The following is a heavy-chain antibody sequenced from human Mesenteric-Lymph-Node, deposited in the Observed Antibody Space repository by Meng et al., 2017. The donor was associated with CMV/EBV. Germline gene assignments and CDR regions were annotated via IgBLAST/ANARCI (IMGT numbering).Heavy chain of an antibody. D-gene: IGHD2-8*01. CDR1: GFIFSSNW. CDR2: MNHDGSEK. V-gene: IGHV3-7*01. Sequence: GEPLKISRAASGFIFSSNWMTWVRQAPGKGLEWVVSMNHDGSEKYYVDSVKGRFTVSRDNAKNSLYLQMNSLRAEDTAIYYCARDRGPNTLDYWGQGTLVTVSS. J-gene: IGHJ4*02. CDR3: ARDRGPNTLDY.